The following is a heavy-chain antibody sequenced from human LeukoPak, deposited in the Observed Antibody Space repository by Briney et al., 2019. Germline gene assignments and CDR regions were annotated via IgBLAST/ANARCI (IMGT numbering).Heavy chain of an antibody. CDR2: ISGSGGST. D-gene: IGHD2/OR15-2a*01. J-gene: IGHJ4*02. CDR1: GFTFSSYA. Sequence: GGSLRLSCVGSGFTFSSYAMSWVRQAPGKGLEWVSAISGSGGSTYYADSVKGRFTISRDNSKNTLYLQVNSLRAEDTAVYYCAKALDYWYFDYWGQGTLVTVSS. V-gene: IGHV3-23*01. CDR3: AKALDYWYFDY.